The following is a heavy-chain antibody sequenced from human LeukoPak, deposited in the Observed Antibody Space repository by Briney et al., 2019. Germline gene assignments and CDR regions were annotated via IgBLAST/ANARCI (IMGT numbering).Heavy chain of an antibody. CDR3: ARYGAGAVHAFDI. CDR2: INWNGGST. D-gene: IGHD1-26*01. V-gene: IGHV3-20*04. J-gene: IGHJ3*02. CDR1: GFTFDDYG. Sequence: GGSLRLSCAASGFTFDDYGMSWVRQAPGKGLEWVSGINWNGGSTGYADSVKGRFTISKDNAKNSLYLQMNSLRAEDAALYYCARYGAGAVHAFDIWGQGTMVTVSS.